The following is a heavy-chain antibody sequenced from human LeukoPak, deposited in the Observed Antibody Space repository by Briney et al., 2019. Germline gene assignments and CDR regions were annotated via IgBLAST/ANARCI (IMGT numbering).Heavy chain of an antibody. CDR1: GGSFSGYY. D-gene: IGHD6-19*01. Sequence: PSETLSLTCAVYGGSFSGYYWSWIRQPPGKGLEWIGEINHSGSTNYNPSLKSRVTISVDTSKNQFSLKLSSVTAADTAVYYCARRSSGWIYYYYVDVWGKGTTVTISS. V-gene: IGHV4-34*01. CDR2: INHSGST. CDR3: ARRSSGWIYYYYVDV. J-gene: IGHJ6*03.